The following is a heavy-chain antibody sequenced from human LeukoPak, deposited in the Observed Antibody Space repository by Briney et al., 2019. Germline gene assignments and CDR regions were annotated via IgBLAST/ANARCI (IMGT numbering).Heavy chain of an antibody. J-gene: IGHJ4*02. CDR1: GGSISSYY. Sequence: SETLSLTCTVSGGSISSYYWSWIRQPPGQGLEWIGYIYYSGSTDYNPSLKSRVNISVDTSKNQFSLKLSSVTAADTDVYFCARVRVSSGSHPWYFDYWGQGTLVTVSS. CDR2: IYYSGST. V-gene: IGHV4-59*01. D-gene: IGHD3-22*01. CDR3: ARVRVSSGSHPWYFDY.